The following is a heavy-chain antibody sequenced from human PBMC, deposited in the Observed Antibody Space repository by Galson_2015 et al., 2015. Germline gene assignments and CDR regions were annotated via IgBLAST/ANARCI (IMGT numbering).Heavy chain of an antibody. CDR1: GFSFSSYA. J-gene: IGHJ4*02. D-gene: IGHD3-10*01. CDR3: AKSVQGVFIYYFDY. Sequence: SLRLSCAASGFSFSSYAMSWVRQAPGKGLEWVSAISGSGGRAYYADSVKGRFTISRDNSENTLYLQMNSLRAEDTAVYYCAKSVQGVFIYYFDYWGQGTLVTVSS. CDR2: ISGSGGRA. V-gene: IGHV3-23*01.